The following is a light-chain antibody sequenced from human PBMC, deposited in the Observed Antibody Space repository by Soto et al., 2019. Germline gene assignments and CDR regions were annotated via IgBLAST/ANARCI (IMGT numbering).Light chain of an antibody. J-gene: IGKJ1*01. CDR2: GAL. V-gene: IGKV3-20*01. CDR1: QSVVTSY. CDR3: QSYDESMWT. Sequence: EVVWTQSTGTLSLSPGEGGTLSRRASQSVVTSYLAWYQQKYGQSPRLLIYGALYRAPGIPDRFSGSGSGTEFTISISRLEPEDFAVYYCQSYDESMWTVGQGTKVEIK.